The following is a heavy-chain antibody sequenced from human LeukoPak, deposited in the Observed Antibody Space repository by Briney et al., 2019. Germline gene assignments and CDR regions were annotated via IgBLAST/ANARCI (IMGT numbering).Heavy chain of an antibody. CDR1: DDSITIYY. V-gene: IGHV4-59*12. CDR3: ARHTWQWLPFDD. Sequence: PSETLSLTCTVSDDSITIYYWTWIRQPPGKGLEWIGYIDHTGITNYNPSLNSRVTISRDTSKNHFSLELSSATAADTAIYYCARHTWQWLPFDDWGQGTQVTISS. J-gene: IGHJ4*02. D-gene: IGHD5-12*01. CDR2: IDHTGIT.